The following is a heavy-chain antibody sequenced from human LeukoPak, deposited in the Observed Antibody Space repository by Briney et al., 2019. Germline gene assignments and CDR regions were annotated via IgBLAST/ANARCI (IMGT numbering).Heavy chain of an antibody. D-gene: IGHD5-24*01. CDR3: ARESGYTKSISGGWFDP. Sequence: ASVKVSCKASGYTFTRYYMHWVRQAPGQGLEWMGIINPSGGSTSYAQKFQGRVTMTRDTSTSTVYMELSSLGSEDTAVYYCARESGYTKSISGGWFDPWGQGTLVTVSS. V-gene: IGHV1-46*01. CDR2: INPSGGST. J-gene: IGHJ5*02. CDR1: GYTFTRYY.